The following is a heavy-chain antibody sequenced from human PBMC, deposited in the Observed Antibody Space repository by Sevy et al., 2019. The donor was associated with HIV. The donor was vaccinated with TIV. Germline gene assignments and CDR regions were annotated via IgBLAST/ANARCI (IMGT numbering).Heavy chain of an antibody. CDR2: IKSKTDGGTT. V-gene: IGHV3-15*01. CDR1: GFTFSNAW. J-gene: IGHJ4*02. Sequence: GGSLRLSCAASGFTFSNAWMSWVRQAPGKGLEWVGRIKSKTDGGTTDNAAPVKGRFTISRVDSKNTLYLQMNSLKTEDTAIYYCTTDSRDRGFSALLDYWGQGTLVTVSS. D-gene: IGHD3-10*01. CDR3: TTDSRDRGFSALLDY.